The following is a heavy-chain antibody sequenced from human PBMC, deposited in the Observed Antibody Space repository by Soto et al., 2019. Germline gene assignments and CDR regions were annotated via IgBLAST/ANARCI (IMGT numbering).Heavy chain of an antibody. CDR3: ARAVGNYYGMDV. J-gene: IGHJ6*02. D-gene: IGHD2-15*01. CDR1: GFTFSSYG. V-gene: IGHV3-33*01. Sequence: QVQLVESGGGVVQPGRSLRLSCAASGFTFSSYGMHWVRQAPGKGLEWVAVIWYDGSNKYYADSVKGRFTISRDNSKNTLYLQMNSLRAEDTAVYYCARAVGNYYGMDVWGQGTTVTVSS. CDR2: IWYDGSNK.